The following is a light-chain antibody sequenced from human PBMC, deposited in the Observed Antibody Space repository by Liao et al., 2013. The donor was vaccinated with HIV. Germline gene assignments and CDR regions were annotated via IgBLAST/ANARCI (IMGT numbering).Light chain of an antibody. CDR1: NIGSKP. CDR2: HDS. J-gene: IGLJ7*01. CDR3: QVWDSSSNHAV. V-gene: IGLV3-21*01. Sequence: SYELTQPPSVSVAPGKTARITCGGENIGSKPVHWFQQRPGQAPVVVIYHDSHRPSGIPERISGSNSGNTATLTISRVEAGDEADYYCQVWDSSSNHAVFGGGTQLTVL.